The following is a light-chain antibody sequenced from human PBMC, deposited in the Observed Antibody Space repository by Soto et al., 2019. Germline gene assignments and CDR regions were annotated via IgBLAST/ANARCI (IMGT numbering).Light chain of an antibody. J-gene: IGLJ2*01. Sequence: QSALAQPPSASGSPGQSVTISCTGTSSDVGGYNYVSWYQQHPGKAPNLMIYDVSKRPSGVPDRFSGSKSGNTASLTVSGLQAEDEADYYCSSFAGNNIMLFGGGTKLTVL. V-gene: IGLV2-8*01. CDR3: SSFAGNNIML. CDR1: SSDVGGYNY. CDR2: DVS.